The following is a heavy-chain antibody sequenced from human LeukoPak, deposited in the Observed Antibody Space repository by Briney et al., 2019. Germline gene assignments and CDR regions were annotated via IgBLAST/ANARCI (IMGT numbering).Heavy chain of an antibody. V-gene: IGHV1-24*01. CDR3: ATDGWELRVDAFDI. Sequence: ASVKVSCTASGYTLTELSMHWVRQAPGKGLEWMGGFDPEDGETIYAQKFQGRVTMTEDTSTDTAYMELSSLRSEDTAVYYCATDGWELRVDAFDIWGQGTMVTVSS. CDR2: FDPEDGET. CDR1: GYTLTELS. J-gene: IGHJ3*02. D-gene: IGHD1-26*01.